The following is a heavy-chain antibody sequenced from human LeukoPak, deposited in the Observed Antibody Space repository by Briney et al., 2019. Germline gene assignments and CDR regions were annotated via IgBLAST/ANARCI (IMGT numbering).Heavy chain of an antibody. V-gene: IGHV4-30-4*08. CDR1: GGSISSYY. CDR3: ARYGNSSSWFNWFDP. J-gene: IGHJ5*02. CDR2: IYYSGST. Sequence: SETLSLTCTVSGGSISSYYWSWIRQPPGKGLEWIGYIYYSGSTYYNPSLKSRVTISVDTSKNQFSLKLSSVTAADTAVYYCARYGNSSSWFNWFDPWGQGTLVTVSS. D-gene: IGHD6-13*01.